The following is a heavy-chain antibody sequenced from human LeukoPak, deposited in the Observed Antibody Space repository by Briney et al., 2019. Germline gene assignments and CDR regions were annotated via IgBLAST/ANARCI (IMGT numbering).Heavy chain of an antibody. V-gene: IGHV4-34*01. Sequence: SETLSLTCAVYGGSFSGYYWSWIRQPPGKGLEWIGEINHSGSTNYNPSLKSRATISVDTSKNQFSLKLSSVTAADTAVYYCARGWYYYYYMDVWGKGTTVTVSS. CDR3: ARGWYYYYYMDV. J-gene: IGHJ6*03. CDR2: INHSGST. CDR1: GGSFSGYY.